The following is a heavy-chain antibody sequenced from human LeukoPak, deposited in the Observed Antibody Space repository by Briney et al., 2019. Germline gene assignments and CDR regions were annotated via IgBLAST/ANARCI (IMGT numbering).Heavy chain of an antibody. CDR3: ARPRYGSGSLDS. Sequence: SETLSLTCAVYGESFSGHYWTWIRQPPGKGLEWIGEINHSGSTTSNPSLNNRVTISVDTSKNQFSLKLTSVTAADTAVYYCARPRYGSGSLDSWGQGTLVTVAS. V-gene: IGHV4-34*01. J-gene: IGHJ4*02. CDR1: GESFSGHY. CDR2: INHSGST. D-gene: IGHD3-10*01.